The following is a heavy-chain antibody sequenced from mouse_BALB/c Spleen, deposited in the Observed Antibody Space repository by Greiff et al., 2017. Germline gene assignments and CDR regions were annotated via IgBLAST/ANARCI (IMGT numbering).Heavy chain of an antibody. J-gene: IGHJ3*01. CDR3: AREGTARATSFAY. CDR1: GYTFSSYW. Sequence: QVQLQQSGAELMKPGASVKISCKATGYTFSSYWIEWVKQRPGHGLEWIGEILPGSGSTNYNEKFKGKATFTADTSSNTAYMQLSSLTSENSAVYYCAREGTARATSFAYWGQGTLVTVSA. D-gene: IGHD3-2*01. V-gene: IGHV1-9*01. CDR2: ILPGSGST.